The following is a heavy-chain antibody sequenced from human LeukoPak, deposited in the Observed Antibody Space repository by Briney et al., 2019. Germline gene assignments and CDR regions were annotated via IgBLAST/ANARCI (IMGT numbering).Heavy chain of an antibody. CDR2: IYHSGGT. Sequence: HPSETLSLTCAVSGYSISSGYYWGWIRQPPGKGLEWIGNIYHSGGTYKNPSLKSRVTISLDTSKNQFSLSLSSVTAADTAMYYCARLSGAPIRHPIYHFDYWGQGTLVTVSS. CDR3: ARLSGAPIRHPIYHFDY. D-gene: IGHD2-2*02. V-gene: IGHV4-38-2*01. J-gene: IGHJ4*02. CDR1: GYSISSGYY.